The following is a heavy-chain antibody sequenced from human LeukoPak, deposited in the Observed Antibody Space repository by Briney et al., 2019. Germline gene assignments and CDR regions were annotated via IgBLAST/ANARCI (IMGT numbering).Heavy chain of an antibody. CDR1: GGFISSTNW. J-gene: IGHJ3*02. V-gene: IGHV4-4*02. Sequence: PSGTLSLTCAVSGGFISSTNWWSWVRQSPGKGLEWIGEIYESGSANYNPSLKSRVTLSIDKSKNQFSLKLTSVTAADTAVYYCAGEAPPGAFEIWGLGTMVTVSS. CDR3: AGEAPPGAFEI. CDR2: IYESGSA.